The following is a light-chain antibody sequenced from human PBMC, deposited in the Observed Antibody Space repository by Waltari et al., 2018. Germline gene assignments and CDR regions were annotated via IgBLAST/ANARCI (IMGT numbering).Light chain of an antibody. CDR2: DVI. Sequence: QSALTQPASVSGSPGQSITLSCTGTSGDVGGYNYFSWYQQHPGKAPKLMIYDVINRPSGVSNRFSGSKSGNTASLTISGLQAEDEADYYCCSYTSSNTYVFGTGTKVTVL. CDR3: CSYTSSNTYV. J-gene: IGLJ1*01. CDR1: SGDVGGYNY. V-gene: IGLV2-14*03.